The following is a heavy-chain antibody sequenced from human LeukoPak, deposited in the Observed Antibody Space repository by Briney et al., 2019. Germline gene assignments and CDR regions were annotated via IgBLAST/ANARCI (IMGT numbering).Heavy chain of an antibody. CDR1: GFTFSNCG. Sequence: GGSLRLSCATSGFTFSNCGVSWVRQAPGKGLQWLSVIGGDGTTYYADSVKGWFTVSRDNSENTLYLQMNSLRAEDTAVYYCAKGPYGLGIYYGMDVWGQGTTVTV. V-gene: IGHV3-23*01. J-gene: IGHJ6*02. D-gene: IGHD3-10*01. CDR3: AKGPYGLGIYYGMDV. CDR2: IGGDGTT.